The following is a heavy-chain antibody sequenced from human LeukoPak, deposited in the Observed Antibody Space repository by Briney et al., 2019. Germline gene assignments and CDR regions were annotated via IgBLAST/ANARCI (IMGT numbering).Heavy chain of an antibody. CDR3: AREHSSSSGKVFDY. CDR2: INPNSGGT. V-gene: IGHV1-2*02. J-gene: IGHJ4*02. D-gene: IGHD6-6*01. Sequence: ASAKVSCKASGYTFTGYYIHWGRQAPGQGLEWMGWINPNSGGTNYAQNFQGRVTMTRDTSTSTAYMELSRLRSDDTAMYYCAREHSSSSGKVFDYWGQGTLVTVSS. CDR1: GYTFTGYY.